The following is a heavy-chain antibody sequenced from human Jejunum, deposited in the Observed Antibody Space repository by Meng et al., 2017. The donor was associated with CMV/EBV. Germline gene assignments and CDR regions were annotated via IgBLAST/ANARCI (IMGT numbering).Heavy chain of an antibody. Sequence: CKASGYAFMTYDINWVRQAPGQGLEWMGWVSPNSDNAGYAQRFQGRVTFSRNSAISTAYMEVSSLTYEDTAVYYYARLSSYNSAYGYWGQGTLVTVSS. CDR1: GYAFMTYD. D-gene: IGHD1-1*01. CDR3: ARLSSYNSAYGY. CDR2: VSPNSDNA. V-gene: IGHV1-8*03. J-gene: IGHJ4*02.